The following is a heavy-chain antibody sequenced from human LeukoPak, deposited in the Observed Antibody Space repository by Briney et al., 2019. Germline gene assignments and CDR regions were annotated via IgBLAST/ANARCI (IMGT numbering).Heavy chain of an antibody. V-gene: IGHV4-39*06. CDR2: IYYSWST. CDR1: GGSISSSSYY. J-gene: IGHJ4*02. CDR3: ARDSGYHYGSGSPDY. D-gene: IGHD3-10*01. Sequence: SETLSLTCTVSGGSISSSSYYWGWIRQPPVRVLEWIFSIYYSWSTYYNQSIKSPVTISVDTSKNPFPLTLSSVTAADTAVYSCARDSGYHYGSGSPDYWGQGTLVTVSS.